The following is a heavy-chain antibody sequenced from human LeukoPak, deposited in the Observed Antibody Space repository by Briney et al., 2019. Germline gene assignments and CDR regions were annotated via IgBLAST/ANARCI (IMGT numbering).Heavy chain of an antibody. Sequence: PSETLSLTCAVYGGSFSGYYWSWIRQPPGKGLEWIGEINHSGSTNYNPSLKSRVTISVDTSKNQFSLKLSSVTAADTAVYYCARDIVGATAFDIWGQETMVTVSS. V-gene: IGHV4-34*01. CDR2: INHSGST. CDR1: GGSFSGYY. J-gene: IGHJ3*02. D-gene: IGHD1-26*01. CDR3: ARDIVGATAFDI.